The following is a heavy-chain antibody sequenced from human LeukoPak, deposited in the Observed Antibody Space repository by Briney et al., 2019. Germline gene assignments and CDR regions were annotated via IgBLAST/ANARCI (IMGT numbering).Heavy chain of an antibody. V-gene: IGHV3-30*04. J-gene: IGHJ5*02. CDR2: ISYDGSKT. D-gene: IGHD6-19*01. Sequence: GGSLRLSCAPSGVSLSNYALDWVRQAPGKGLEWVAAISYDGSKTYYTDSVKGRFTISRDGPSDTLSLQMDSLRAEDTALYYCATPTTVAGTFWFDPWGQGTLVIVSS. CDR3: ATPTTVAGTFWFDP. CDR1: GVSLSNYA.